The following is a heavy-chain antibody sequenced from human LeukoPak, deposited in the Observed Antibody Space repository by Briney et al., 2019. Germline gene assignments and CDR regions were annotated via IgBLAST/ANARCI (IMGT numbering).Heavy chain of an antibody. V-gene: IGHV3-53*01. J-gene: IGHJ4*02. CDR1: GFTVSSNY. CDR2: IYSAGNT. D-gene: IGHD3-10*01. Sequence: PGGSLRLSCAASGFTVSSNYMSWVRQAPGKGLEWVSFIYSAGNTYYADSVKGRFTISRDNSKNTLYLQMNSLRAEDTAVYYCARASKGSAPFDYWGQGTLVTVSS. CDR3: ARASKGSAPFDY.